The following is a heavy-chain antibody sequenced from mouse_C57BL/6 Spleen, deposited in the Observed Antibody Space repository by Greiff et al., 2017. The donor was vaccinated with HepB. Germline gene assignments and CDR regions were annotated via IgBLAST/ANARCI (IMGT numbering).Heavy chain of an antibody. D-gene: IGHD1-1*01. CDR2: INPSSGYT. CDR3: ARFPLLKDWYFDV. CDR1: GYTFTSYW. J-gene: IGHJ1*03. Sequence: QVHVKQSGAELAKPGASVKLSCKASGYTFTSYWMHWVKQRPGQGLEWIGYINPSSGYTKYNQKFKDKATLTADKSSSTAYMQLSSLTYEDSAVYYCARFPLLKDWYFDVWGTGTTVTVSS. V-gene: IGHV1-7*01.